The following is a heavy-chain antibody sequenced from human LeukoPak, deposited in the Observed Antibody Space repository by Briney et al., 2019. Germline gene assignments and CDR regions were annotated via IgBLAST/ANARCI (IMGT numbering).Heavy chain of an antibody. CDR1: GYTFTSYG. Sequence: ASVKVSCKASGYTFTSYGISWVRHAPGQGLEWMGWISAYNGNRNYAQKLQGRVTMTTDTSTSTAYMELRSLRSDDTAVYYCARSIAAAGPIDYWGQGTLVTVSS. CDR3: ARSIAAAGPIDY. V-gene: IGHV1-18*01. J-gene: IGHJ4*02. CDR2: ISAYNGNR. D-gene: IGHD6-13*01.